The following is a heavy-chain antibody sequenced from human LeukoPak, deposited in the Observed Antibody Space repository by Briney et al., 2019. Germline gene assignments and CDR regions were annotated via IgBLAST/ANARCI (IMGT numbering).Heavy chain of an antibody. Sequence: SETLSLTCTVSGGSVSSSIYYWSWIRQSPGKGLEWIGYIDYSGSTNYNPSLKSRVTISGDTSKNQFSLKLNSVTAADTAVYYCARVPPRSSGWYFLDYWGQGTLVTVSS. J-gene: IGHJ4*02. V-gene: IGHV4-61*01. CDR3: ARVPPRSSGWYFLDY. CDR2: IDYSGST. CDR1: GGSVSSSIYY. D-gene: IGHD6-19*01.